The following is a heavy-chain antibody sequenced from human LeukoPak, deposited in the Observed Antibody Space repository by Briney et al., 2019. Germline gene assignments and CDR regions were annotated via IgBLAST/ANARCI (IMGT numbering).Heavy chain of an antibody. CDR2: ISYDGSNK. D-gene: IGHD5-24*01. Sequence: PGGSLRLSCAASGFTFSSFAMLWVGQAPGKGRVWVAVISYDGSNKYYADSVKGRFTISRDNSKNTLYLQMNSLRAEDTAVYYCAREELAPQSRYFDYWGQGTLVTVSS. CDR3: AREELAPQSRYFDY. V-gene: IGHV3-30-3*01. CDR1: GFTFSSFA. J-gene: IGHJ4*02.